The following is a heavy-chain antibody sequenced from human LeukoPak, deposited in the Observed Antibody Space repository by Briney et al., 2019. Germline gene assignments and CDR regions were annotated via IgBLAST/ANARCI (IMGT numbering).Heavy chain of an antibody. CDR2: ISSSSSYI. CDR1: GFTFSGYS. V-gene: IGHV3-21*01. CDR3: ARAGVAVPAAPLDS. Sequence: GGSLRLSCAASGFTFSGYSMNWVRQAPGKGLEWVSSISSSSSYIYYADSVKGRFTISRDNAKNSLYLQMNSLRAEDTAVYYCARAGVAVPAAPLDSWGQGTLVTVSS. J-gene: IGHJ4*02. D-gene: IGHD2-2*01.